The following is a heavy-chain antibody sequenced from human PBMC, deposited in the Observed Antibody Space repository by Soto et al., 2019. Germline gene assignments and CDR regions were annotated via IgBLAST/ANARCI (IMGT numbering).Heavy chain of an antibody. Sequence: QVQLVQSGAEVKKPGSSVKVSCKASGGNFRRYAISWVRQAPGQGLEWMGGILPIFGSPSHAQKFQGRVTVTADESTSTADLELTSLTSEDTAMYYCVFGDCTTTSCSYYFYGLDVWGQGSPVTVSS. V-gene: IGHV1-69*01. J-gene: IGHJ6*02. D-gene: IGHD2-2*01. CDR1: GGNFRRYA. CDR3: VFGDCTTTSCSYYFYGLDV. CDR2: ILPIFGSP.